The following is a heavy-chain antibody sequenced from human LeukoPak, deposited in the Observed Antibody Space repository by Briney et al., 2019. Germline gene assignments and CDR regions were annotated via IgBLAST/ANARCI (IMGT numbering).Heavy chain of an antibody. CDR1: VGALSSFA. D-gene: IGHD2-2*01. CDR2: SIPIFGTA. J-gene: IGHJ4*02. Sequence: ATENVSCTASVGALSSFAISWVRQAPAQGLEWMGGSIPIFGTAQYAQKFQGRDTITADESTSTAYMELSSLRSEDTAVYYCARVATTYGDELLSFFDYGGQGTLVTVSS. V-gene: IGHV1-69*13. CDR3: ARVATTYGDELLSFFDY.